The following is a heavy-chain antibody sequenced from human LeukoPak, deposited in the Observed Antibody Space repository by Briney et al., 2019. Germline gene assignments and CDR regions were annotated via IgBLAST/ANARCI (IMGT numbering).Heavy chain of an antibody. CDR3: ARESAGYDYVWGSYRRPFDY. CDR1: GFTFSSYA. Sequence: PGGSLRLSCAASGFTFSSYAMSWVRQAPGKGLEWVSAISGSGGSTYYADSVKGRFTISRDNAKNTLYLQMNSLRAEDTAVYYCARESAGYDYVWGSYRRPFDYWGQGTLVTVSS. J-gene: IGHJ4*02. CDR2: ISGSGGST. D-gene: IGHD3-16*02. V-gene: IGHV3-23*01.